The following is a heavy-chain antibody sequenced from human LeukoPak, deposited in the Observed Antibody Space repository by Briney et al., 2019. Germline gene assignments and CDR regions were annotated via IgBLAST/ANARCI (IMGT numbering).Heavy chain of an antibody. D-gene: IGHD1-26*01. CDR3: ARAKELRELDY. CDR1: GGSISSYY. Sequence: ETLSLTCTVSGGSISSYYWGWIRQPPGKGLEWIGSIYYSGSTYYNPSLKSRVTISVDTSKNQFSLKLSSVTAADTAVYYCARAKELRELDYWGQGTLVTVSS. J-gene: IGHJ4*02. CDR2: IYYSGST. V-gene: IGHV4-39*01.